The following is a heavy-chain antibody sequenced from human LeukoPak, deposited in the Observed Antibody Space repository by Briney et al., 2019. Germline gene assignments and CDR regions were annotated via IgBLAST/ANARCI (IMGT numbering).Heavy chain of an antibody. CDR1: GFTFSSYA. CDR2: ISYDGSNK. Sequence: PGRSLRLSCAASGFTFSSYAMHWVRQAPGKGLEWVAVISYDGSNKYYADSVKGRFTISRDNSKNTLYLQMNSLRAEDTAVYYCARAPRRLAIDYWGQGTLVTVSS. J-gene: IGHJ4*02. D-gene: IGHD6-19*01. V-gene: IGHV3-30-3*01. CDR3: ARAPRRLAIDY.